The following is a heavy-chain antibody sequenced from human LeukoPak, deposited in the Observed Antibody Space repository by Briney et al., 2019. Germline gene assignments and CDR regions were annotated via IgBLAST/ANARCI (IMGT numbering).Heavy chain of an antibody. V-gene: IGHV4-59*08. CDR2: ICYSGST. J-gene: IGHJ4*02. Sequence: SETLSLTCTVSGGSISSYYWSWIRQPPGKGLEWIGYICYSGSTNYNPSLKSRVTISVDTSKNQFSLKLSSVTAADTAVYYCARHDQGNIVATTYDYWGQGTLVTVSS. CDR1: GGSISSYY. CDR3: ARHDQGNIVATTYDY. D-gene: IGHD5-12*01.